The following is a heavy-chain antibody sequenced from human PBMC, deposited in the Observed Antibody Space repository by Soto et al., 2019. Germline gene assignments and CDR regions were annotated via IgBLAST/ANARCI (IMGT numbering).Heavy chain of an antibody. J-gene: IGHJ6*02. CDR1: GFTLRSYG. CDR2: ISTSSATI. D-gene: IGHD1-20*01. CDR3: ARVGNWHGRSMDX. V-gene: IGHV3-48*02. Sequence: GGSLRLSCAASGFTLRSYGMNWVRQAPGKGLEWLSYISTSSATIYYADSLKVRFTVSRGNAKNLVYLQLNSLREEDTAMYYCARVGNWHGRSMDXWGQGTPVTVS.